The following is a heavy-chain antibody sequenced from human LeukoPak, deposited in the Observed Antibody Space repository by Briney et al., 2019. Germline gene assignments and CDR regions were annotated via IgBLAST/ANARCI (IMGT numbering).Heavy chain of an antibody. D-gene: IGHD6-13*01. CDR3: ARDAVYSSSWQYY. CDR2: INSDGSST. CDR1: GFTLSSYW. V-gene: IGHV3-74*01. J-gene: IGHJ4*02. Sequence: PGGSLRLSCAASGFTLSSYWMHWVRQAPGKGLVWVSRINSDGSSTTYADSVKGRFTISRDNAKNTLYLQMNSLRAEDTAVYYCARDAVYSSSWQYYWGQGTLVTVSS.